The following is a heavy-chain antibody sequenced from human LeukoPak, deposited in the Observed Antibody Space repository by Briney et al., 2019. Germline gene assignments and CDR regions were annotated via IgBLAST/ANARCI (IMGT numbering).Heavy chain of an antibody. CDR2: IYYSGST. J-gene: IGHJ5*02. D-gene: IGHD3-3*01. CDR1: GGSISSYY. V-gene: IGHV4-59*12. Sequence: PSETLSLTCTVSGGSISSYYWSWIRQPPGKGLEWIGYIYYSGSTNYNPSLKSRVTISVDTSKNQFSLKLSSVTAADTAVYYCAREATYDFWSGYPNWFDPWGQGTLVTVSS. CDR3: AREATYDFWSGYPNWFDP.